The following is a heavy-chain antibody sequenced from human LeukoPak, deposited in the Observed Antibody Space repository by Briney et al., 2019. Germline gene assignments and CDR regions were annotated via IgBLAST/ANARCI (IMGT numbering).Heavy chain of an antibody. D-gene: IGHD6-13*01. CDR2: INHSGST. J-gene: IGHJ4*02. Sequence: PSETLSLTCAVYGGSFSGYYWSWLRQPPGKGLEWIGEINHSGSTNYNPSLKSRVTISVDTSKNQFSLKLSSVTAADTAVYYCARWGAAAGAYYFDYWGQGTLVTVSS. CDR1: GGSFSGYY. V-gene: IGHV4-34*01. CDR3: ARWGAAAGAYYFDY.